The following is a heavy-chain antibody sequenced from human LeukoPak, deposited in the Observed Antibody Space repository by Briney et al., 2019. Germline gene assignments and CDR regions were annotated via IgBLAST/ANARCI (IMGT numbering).Heavy chain of an antibody. J-gene: IGHJ4*02. D-gene: IGHD4-17*01. CDR3: ARDDRPYGHDFDY. V-gene: IGHV3-49*03. Sequence: PGGSLRLSCTASRFTFRDYNINWFRQAPGRGLEWVGFIRSKADGGTTEYAASVKGRFTISRDDSKNVAYLQINNLRAEDTALYYCARDDRPYGHDFDYWGQGTLVTVSS. CDR2: IRSKADGGTT. CDR1: RFTFRDYN.